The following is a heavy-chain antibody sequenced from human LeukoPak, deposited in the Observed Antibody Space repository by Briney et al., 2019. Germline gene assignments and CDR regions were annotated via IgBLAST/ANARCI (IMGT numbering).Heavy chain of an antibody. CDR2: IYYSGST. CDR3: ARDVSPYYYDSSGYYYGHYMHV. V-gene: IGHV4-31*03. CDR1: GGSISSGGYY. J-gene: IGHJ6*03. D-gene: IGHD3-22*01. Sequence: SETLSLTCTVSGGSISSGGYYWSWIRQHPGKGLEWIGYIYYSGSTYYNPSLKSRVTISVDTSKNQFSLKLSSVTAADTAVYYCARDVSPYYYDSSGYYYGHYMHVWGKGTTVTVSS.